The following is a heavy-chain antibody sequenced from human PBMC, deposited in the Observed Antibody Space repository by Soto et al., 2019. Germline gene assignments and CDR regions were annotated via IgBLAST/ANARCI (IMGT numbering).Heavy chain of an antibody. J-gene: IGHJ6*02. V-gene: IGHV1-3*01. CDR2: INVGNGDT. Sequence: QVQLVQSGAEVKRPGTSVKVSCKASGYTITSYAVQWVRQAPGQRLEWMGWINVGNGDTKYSLKFQGRVSITRDTSANTAYMELSSLRSEDTAVYYCARSGGVPSIPAFYYYYYYGMDVWGQGTTVTASS. CDR1: GYTITSYA. CDR3: ARSGGVPSIPAFYYYYYYGMDV. D-gene: IGHD2-21*02.